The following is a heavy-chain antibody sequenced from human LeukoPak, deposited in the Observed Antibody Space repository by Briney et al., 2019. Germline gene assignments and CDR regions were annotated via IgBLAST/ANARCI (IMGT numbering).Heavy chain of an antibody. CDR3: ARDKSITMIVGGAFDI. V-gene: IGHV4-4*07. J-gene: IGHJ3*02. CDR1: GGSISSYY. D-gene: IGHD3-22*01. CDR2: IYTSGST. Sequence: SETLSPTCTVSGGSISSYYWSWIRQPAGKGLEWIGRIYTSGSTNYNPSLKSRVTMSVDTSKNQFSLKLSSVTAADTAVYYCARDKSITMIVGGAFDIWGQGTMVTVSS.